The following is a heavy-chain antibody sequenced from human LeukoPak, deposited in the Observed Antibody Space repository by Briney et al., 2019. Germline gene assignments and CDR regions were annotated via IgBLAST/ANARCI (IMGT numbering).Heavy chain of an antibody. J-gene: IGHJ4*02. V-gene: IGHV3-21*01. D-gene: IGHD2-2*01. CDR1: GFTFSSYS. CDR2: ISSSSSYI. Sequence: KAGGSLRLSCAASGFTFSSYSMNWVRQAPGKGLEWVSSISSSSSYIYYADSVKGRFTISRDNAKNSLYLQMNSLRAEDTAVYYCARDHPRYCSSTSCRGIEDYWGQGTLVTVSS. CDR3: ARDHPRYCSSTSCRGIEDY.